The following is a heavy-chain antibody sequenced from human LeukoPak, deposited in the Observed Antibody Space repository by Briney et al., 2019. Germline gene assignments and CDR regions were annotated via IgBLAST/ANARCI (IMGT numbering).Heavy chain of an antibody. CDR2: IYTSGST. CDR1: GGSISSYY. V-gene: IGHV4-4*07. CDR3: ARENAGYCSSTSCYGWFDP. D-gene: IGHD2-2*01. J-gene: IGHJ5*02. Sequence: SETLSLTCTVSGGSISSYYWSWIRQPAGKGLEWIGRIYTSGSTNYNPSLKSRVTMSVDTSKNQFSLKLSSVTAADTDVYYCARENAGYCSSTSCYGWFDPWGQGTLVTVSS.